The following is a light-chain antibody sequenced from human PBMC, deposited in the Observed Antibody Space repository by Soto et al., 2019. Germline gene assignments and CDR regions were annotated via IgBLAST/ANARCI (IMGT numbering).Light chain of an antibody. CDR1: QSIRSW. J-gene: IGKJ4*01. V-gene: IGKV1-5*01. CDR3: QQYYSYSLLT. Sequence: IRMNKSPSTLSAYLGDRVTITCRASQSIRSWLAWYQQKPGKAPKLLIYDASNLKSGVPSRFSGSGSGTEFTLTISSLQPDDFATYYCQQYYSYSLLTFCGGTNVDIK. CDR2: DAS.